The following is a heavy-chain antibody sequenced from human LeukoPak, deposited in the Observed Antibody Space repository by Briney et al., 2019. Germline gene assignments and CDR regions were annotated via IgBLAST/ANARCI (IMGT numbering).Heavy chain of an antibody. D-gene: IGHD1-26*01. CDR1: GFSFDDYA. CDR2: IGWNSDSI. CDR3: AKDGIRGDENEVGY. Sequence: PGGSLRLSCAVSGFSFDDYAMHWVRQLPGKGLEWVSSIGWNSDSIGYADSVKGRFTISRDNSKNTLYLQMNSLRAEDTAVYYCAKDGIRGDENEVGYWGQGTLVTVSS. J-gene: IGHJ4*02. V-gene: IGHV3-9*01.